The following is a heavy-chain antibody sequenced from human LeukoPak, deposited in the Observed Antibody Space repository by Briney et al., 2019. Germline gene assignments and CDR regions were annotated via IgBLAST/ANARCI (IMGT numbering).Heavy chain of an antibody. CDR1: GGSCDDYY. CDR3: ARGRDRSKAGDH. J-gene: IGHJ4*02. D-gene: IGHD5-24*01. CDR2: IHPHGIF. V-gene: IGHV4-34*01. Sequence: SETLSLTCDVPGGSCDDYYYSWIRQPPGKGLEWIGEIHPHGIFYYNSSLMSRVTISIDTSKSQFSLRLTSVTAADTAFYCARGRDRSKAGDHWGQGSLVTVSS.